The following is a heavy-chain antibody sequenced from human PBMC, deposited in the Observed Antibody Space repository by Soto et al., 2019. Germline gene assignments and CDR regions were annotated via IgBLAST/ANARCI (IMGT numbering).Heavy chain of an antibody. D-gene: IGHD6-13*01. V-gene: IGHV4-59*08. CDR2: IHYSGST. J-gene: IGHJ4*02. Sequence: SETLSLTCPVSGGSISNYYWSWIRQPPGKGLEWIGYIHYSGSTNYSPSLKSRVTISVDTSKNQFSLKLSSVTAADPALYYCVILYSSSWTCFDYWGQGSLVTVSS. CDR1: GGSISNYY. CDR3: VILYSSSWTCFDY.